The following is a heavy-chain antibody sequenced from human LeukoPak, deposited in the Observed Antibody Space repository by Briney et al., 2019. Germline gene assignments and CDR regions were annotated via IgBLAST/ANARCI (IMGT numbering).Heavy chain of an antibody. CDR3: AREGMARGVITYDY. V-gene: IGHV3-7*03. CDR1: GFSFSRFG. CDR2: IKQDGSEK. D-gene: IGHD3-10*01. J-gene: IGHJ4*02. Sequence: GGSLRLSCVASGFSFSRFGMNWVRQAPGKGLEWVANIKQDGSEKYYVDSVKGRFTISRDNAKNSLYLQMNSLRAEDTAVYYCAREGMARGVITYDYWGQGTLVTVSS.